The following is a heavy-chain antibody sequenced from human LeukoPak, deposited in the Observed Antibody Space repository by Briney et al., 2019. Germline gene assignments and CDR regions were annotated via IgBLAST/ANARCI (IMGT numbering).Heavy chain of an antibody. CDR1: GGSISSYY. D-gene: IGHD3-22*01. V-gene: IGHV4-59*08. CDR3: ARHSYYDSSGYYRDFDY. J-gene: IGHJ4*02. Sequence: SETLSLTCTVSGGSISSYYWSWIRQPPWKGLEWIGYIYYSGSTNYNPSLKSRVTISVDTSKNQFSLKLSSVTAADTAVYYCARHSYYDSSGYYRDFDYWGQGTLVTVSS. CDR2: IYYSGST.